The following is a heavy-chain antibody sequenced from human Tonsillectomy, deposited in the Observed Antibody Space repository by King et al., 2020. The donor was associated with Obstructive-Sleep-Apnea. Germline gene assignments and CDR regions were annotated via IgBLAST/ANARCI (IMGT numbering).Heavy chain of an antibody. CDR2: ISGSVDST. D-gene: IGHD6-13*01. CDR1: VFTFINYA. CDR3: AKDLRVAATGRKEGEKGEYYYGMDG. Sequence: QLVQSGGGLVQPGGSLRLSCAASVFTFINYAMSWVRQAPGKGLEGVSGISGSVDSTYYADSVKGRFTISRDDSKNTLYLQMNSLRAEDTAVYYCAKDLRVAATGRKEGEKGEYYYGMDGWGQGTTVTVSS. V-gene: IGHV3-23*04. J-gene: IGHJ6*02.